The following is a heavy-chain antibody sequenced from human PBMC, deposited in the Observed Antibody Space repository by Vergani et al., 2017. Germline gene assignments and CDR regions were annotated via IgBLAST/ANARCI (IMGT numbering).Heavy chain of an antibody. CDR2: ISASGGST. Sequence: EVQLLESGGGLVQPGESLRLSCTVSGFTFTSYGISWVRQAPGKGLEWVSGISASGGSTFYTDSVKGRFTISRDNSKDTLYLQMNSLRVEDTAIYYCAKARDPNCKGGNCYSYYYGLDLWGQGTTVTVSS. CDR1: GFTFTSYG. V-gene: IGHV3-23*01. D-gene: IGHD2-15*01. CDR3: AKARDPNCKGGNCYSYYYGLDL. J-gene: IGHJ6*02.